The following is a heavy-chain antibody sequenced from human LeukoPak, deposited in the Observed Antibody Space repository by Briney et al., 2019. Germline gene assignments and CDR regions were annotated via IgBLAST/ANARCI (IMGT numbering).Heavy chain of an antibody. CDR2: IGGDGVA. CDR1: GFTFTDHP. D-gene: IGHD3-16*01. Sequence: GESLRLSCVASGFTFTDHPMNWVRQAPGKGLEWISYIGGDGVAFYADSVKGRFTASKDDARKSMYLQMNSLRVEDTAVYYCAKDRANWAIDDWGQGTQVTVSS. V-gene: IGHV3-21*05. J-gene: IGHJ4*02. CDR3: AKDRANWAIDD.